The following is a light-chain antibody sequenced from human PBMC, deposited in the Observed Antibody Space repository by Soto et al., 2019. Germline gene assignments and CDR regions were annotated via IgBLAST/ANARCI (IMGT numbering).Light chain of an antibody. J-gene: IGKJ1*01. Sequence: EIVMTQSPATLSVSPGDRATLSCRASESVTSSLAWYRQKPGQPPRLLIYAASTRATDVPARFSGGGSETEFTLTISSLQSEDFAVYFCQQYNIWPLWTFGQGTKVDIK. CDR2: AAS. CDR3: QQYNIWPLWT. CDR1: ESVTSS. V-gene: IGKV3-15*01.